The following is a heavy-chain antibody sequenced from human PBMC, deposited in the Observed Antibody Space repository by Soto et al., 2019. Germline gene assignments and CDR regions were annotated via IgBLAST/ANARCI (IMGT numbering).Heavy chain of an antibody. CDR1: GGSVSSGSYY. CDR3: ARGYSSSWYAYFDY. D-gene: IGHD6-13*01. V-gene: IGHV4-61*01. J-gene: IGHJ4*02. Sequence: SETLSLTCTVSGGSVSSGSYYWSWIRQPPGKGLEWIGYIYYSGSTNYNPSLKSRVTISVDTSKNQFSLKLSSVTAADTAVYYCARGYSSSWYAYFDYWGQGTLVTVYS. CDR2: IYYSGST.